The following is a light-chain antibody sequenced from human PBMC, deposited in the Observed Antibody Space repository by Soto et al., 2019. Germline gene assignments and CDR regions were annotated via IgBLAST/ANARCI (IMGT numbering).Light chain of an antibody. CDR1: QGISSW. Sequence: DIQMTQSPSSVSASVGDRVTITCRASQGISSWVAWYQQKPGKAPNLLIYAASRLQSGVPSKFSGSGSGTEYPLTLSIMQHEDFATYYCQQADTFPLTFGGGTKVEIK. J-gene: IGKJ4*01. CDR3: QQADTFPLT. V-gene: IGKV1-12*01. CDR2: AAS.